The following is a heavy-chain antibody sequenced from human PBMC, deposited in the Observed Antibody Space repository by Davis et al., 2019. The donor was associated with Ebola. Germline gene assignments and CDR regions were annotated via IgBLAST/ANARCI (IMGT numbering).Heavy chain of an antibody. J-gene: IGHJ4*02. V-gene: IGHV4-34*01. CDR1: GGSFSGYY. D-gene: IGHD6-19*01. Sequence: SETLSLTCAVYGGSFSGYYWSWIRQPPGKGLEWIGEINHSGSTNYNPSLKSRVTISVDTSKNQFSLKLSSVTAADTAVYYCASDGPRGSGWYDYWGQGTLVTVSS. CDR3: ASDGPRGSGWYDY. CDR2: INHSGST.